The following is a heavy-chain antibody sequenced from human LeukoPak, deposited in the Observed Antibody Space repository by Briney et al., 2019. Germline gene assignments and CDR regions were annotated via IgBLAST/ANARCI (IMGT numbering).Heavy chain of an antibody. Sequence: SQTLSLTCTVSGGSISSGGYYWSWIRQHPGKGLEWIGYIYYSGSTYYNPSLKSRVTISVDTSKNQFSLKLSSVTAADTAVYYCARGSPHIVVVPADHYYYGMDVWGKGTTVTVSS. CDR3: ARGSPHIVVVPADHYYYGMDV. D-gene: IGHD2-2*01. V-gene: IGHV4-31*03. CDR1: GGSISSGGYY. CDR2: IYYSGST. J-gene: IGHJ6*04.